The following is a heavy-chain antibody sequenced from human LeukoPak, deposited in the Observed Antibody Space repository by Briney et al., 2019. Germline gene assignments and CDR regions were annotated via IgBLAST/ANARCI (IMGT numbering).Heavy chain of an antibody. CDR2: ISSSSSYI. CDR3: ARVMGGGCGFDDDAFDI. D-gene: IGHD6-19*01. Sequence: GGSLRLSCAASGFTFSSYSMNWVRQAPGKGLEWVSSISSSSSYIYYADSVKGRFTISRDNAKNSLYLQMNSLRAEDTAVYYCARVMGGGCGFDDDAFDIWGQGTMVTVSS. V-gene: IGHV3-21*01. CDR1: GFTFSSYS. J-gene: IGHJ3*02.